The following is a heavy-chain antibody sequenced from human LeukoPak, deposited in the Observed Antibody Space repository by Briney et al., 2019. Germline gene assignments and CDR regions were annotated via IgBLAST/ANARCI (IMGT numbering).Heavy chain of an antibody. Sequence: GGSLRLSCAASGFTFSSSAMSWVRQTPGKGLEGVSNISGSGSGGSTYYADSVKGRFTISRDNSKNTLYLQMNSLRAEDTAVYYCAKSGYNRFDYWGQGTLVTVSS. CDR2: ISGSGSGGST. J-gene: IGHJ4*02. CDR3: AKSGYNRFDY. CDR1: GFTFSSSA. D-gene: IGHD5-24*01. V-gene: IGHV3-23*01.